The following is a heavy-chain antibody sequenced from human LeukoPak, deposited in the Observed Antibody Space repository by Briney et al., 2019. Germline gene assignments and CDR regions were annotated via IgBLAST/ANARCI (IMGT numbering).Heavy chain of an antibody. D-gene: IGHD6-19*01. Sequence: PSETLSLTCTVSGYSISSGYYWGWIRQPPGKGLEWIGSIYHSGSTYYNPSLKSRVTISVDTSKNQFSLKLSSVTAADTAVYYCAMTLIAVAGYFDYWGQGTLVTVSS. CDR1: GYSISSGYY. V-gene: IGHV4-38-2*02. CDR2: IYHSGST. J-gene: IGHJ4*02. CDR3: AMTLIAVAGYFDY.